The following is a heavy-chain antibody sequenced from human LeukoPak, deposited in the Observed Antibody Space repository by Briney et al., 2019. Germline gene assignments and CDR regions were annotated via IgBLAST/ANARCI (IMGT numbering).Heavy chain of an antibody. D-gene: IGHD6-19*01. V-gene: IGHV3-30-3*01. CDR1: GFTFSSYA. Sequence: GGSLRLSCAASGFTFSSYAMHWVRQAPGKGREWVAVISYDGSNKYYADSVKGRFTISRDNSKNTLYLQMNSLRAEDTAVYYCARVWYSSGWFDYWGQGTLVTVSS. CDR2: ISYDGSNK. J-gene: IGHJ4*02. CDR3: ARVWYSSGWFDY.